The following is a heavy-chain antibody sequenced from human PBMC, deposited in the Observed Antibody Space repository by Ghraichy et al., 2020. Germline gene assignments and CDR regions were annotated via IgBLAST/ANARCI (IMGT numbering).Heavy chain of an antibody. CDR3: AYSSSYPGYFDH. CDR1: GFTISDKF. J-gene: IGHJ4*02. CDR2: ISGDGST. Sequence: GGSLRLSCAASGFTISDKFMTWVRQAPGKGLECVSVISGDGSTHYADSVKDRFTISRVSSRNTVYLKMNSLKADDTAVYYCAYSSSYPGYFDHWGQVTLVTVSS. D-gene: IGHD6-13*01. V-gene: IGHV3-53*01.